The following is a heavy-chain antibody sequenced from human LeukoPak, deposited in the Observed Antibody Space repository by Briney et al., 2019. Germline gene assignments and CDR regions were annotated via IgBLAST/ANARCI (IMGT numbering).Heavy chain of an antibody. Sequence: GGSLRLSCAASGFTFDDYAMHWVRQAPGKGLEWVSGISWNSGSIGYADSVKGRFTISRDNAKNSLYLQMNSLRAEDTAVYYCARAPGYSSGWDKHFDYWGQGTLVTVSS. CDR1: GFTFDDYA. CDR3: ARAPGYSSGWDKHFDY. J-gene: IGHJ4*02. D-gene: IGHD6-19*01. CDR2: ISWNSGSI. V-gene: IGHV3-9*01.